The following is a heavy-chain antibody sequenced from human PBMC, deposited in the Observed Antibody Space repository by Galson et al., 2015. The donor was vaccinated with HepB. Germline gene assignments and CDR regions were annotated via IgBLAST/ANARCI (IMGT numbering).Heavy chain of an antibody. CDR2: IKSKVDGGTT. V-gene: IGHV3-15*01. CDR3: ATYFTSISSPTTYYYYGMDV. D-gene: IGHD2-2*01. Sequence: SLRLSCAASGFTFTNVWMTWVRQAPGKGLEWVGQIKSKVDGGTTDHAAPVKGSFSISRDDSKSTLFLQMNSLKTEDTAVYYCATYFTSISSPTTYYYYGMDVWGQGTTVTVSS. J-gene: IGHJ6*02. CDR1: GFTFTNVW.